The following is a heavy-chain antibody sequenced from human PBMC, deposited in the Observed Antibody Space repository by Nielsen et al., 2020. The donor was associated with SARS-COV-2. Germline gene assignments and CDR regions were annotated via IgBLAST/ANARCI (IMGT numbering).Heavy chain of an antibody. Sequence: GESLKISCAASGFTFSSYSMNWVRQAPGEGLEWVSSISSSSSYIYYADSVKGRFTISRDNAKNSLYLQMNSLRAEDTAVYYCAIIWSGYTDAFDIWGQGTMVTVSS. CDR2: ISSSSSYI. D-gene: IGHD3-3*01. CDR3: AIIWSGYTDAFDI. CDR1: GFTFSSYS. J-gene: IGHJ3*02. V-gene: IGHV3-21*01.